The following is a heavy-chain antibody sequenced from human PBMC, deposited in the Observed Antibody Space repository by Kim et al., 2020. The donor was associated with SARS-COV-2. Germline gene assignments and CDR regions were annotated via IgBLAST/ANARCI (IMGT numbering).Heavy chain of an antibody. D-gene: IGHD3-10*01. J-gene: IGHJ4*02. Sequence: QKFQGRVTMTEDTSTDTAYMELSSLRSEDTAVYYCATDLPGYGSGSYLGYWGQGTLVTVSS. V-gene: IGHV1-24*01. CDR3: ATDLPGYGSGSYLGY.